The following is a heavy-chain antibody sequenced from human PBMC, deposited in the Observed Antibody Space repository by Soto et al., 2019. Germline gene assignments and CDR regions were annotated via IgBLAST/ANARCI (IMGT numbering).Heavy chain of an antibody. CDR2: ISGSGVST. D-gene: IGHD6-6*01. CDR3: AKDRERIATRSIDY. Sequence: EVQLLESGGGLVQPGGSLRLSCAASGVTFSSYAMSWVRQAPEKGLEWVSGISGSGVSTYYADSVKGRITISRDNSKSTLYLQMKSLRAEDTAVYYCAKDRERIATRSIDYWGQGTLVTVYS. CDR1: GVTFSSYA. J-gene: IGHJ4*02. V-gene: IGHV3-23*01.